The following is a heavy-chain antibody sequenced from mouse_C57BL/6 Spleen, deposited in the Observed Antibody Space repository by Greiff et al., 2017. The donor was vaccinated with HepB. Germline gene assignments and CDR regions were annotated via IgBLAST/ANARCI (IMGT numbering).Heavy chain of an antibody. J-gene: IGHJ4*01. CDR2: INPNNGGT. D-gene: IGHD1-1*01. Sequence: VQLQQSGPELVKPGASVKISCKASGYTFTDYYMNWVKQSHGKSLEWIGDINPNNGGTSYNQKFKGKATLTVDKSSSTAYMELRSLTSEDSAVYYCARGNTTVVELYAMDYWGQGTSVTVSS. V-gene: IGHV1-26*01. CDR3: ARGNTTVVELYAMDY. CDR1: GYTFTDYY.